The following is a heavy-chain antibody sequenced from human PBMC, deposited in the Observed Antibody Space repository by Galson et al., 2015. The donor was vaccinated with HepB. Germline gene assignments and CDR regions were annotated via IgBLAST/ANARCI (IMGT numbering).Heavy chain of an antibody. D-gene: IGHD5-18*01. CDR3: ARDFWGYNYGG. CDR2: VNPNSNNT. V-gene: IGHV1-46*02. J-gene: IGHJ4*02. CDR1: GGTFNNFA. Sequence: SVKVSCKASGGTFNNFAVCWARQAPGQGLEWMGIVNPNSNNTRYAQKFQGRVTMTGDTSTSTVYMELSSLRSGDTAVYYCARDFWGYNYGGWGQGTLVTVSS.